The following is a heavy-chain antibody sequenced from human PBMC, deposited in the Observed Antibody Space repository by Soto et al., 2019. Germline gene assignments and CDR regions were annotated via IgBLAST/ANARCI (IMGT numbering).Heavy chain of an antibody. D-gene: IGHD3-9*01. J-gene: IGHJ6*02. CDR3: ARARKYYDILTGYYSGDYYYGMDV. CDR2: IIPIFGTA. Sequence: SVKVSCKVSGGTFSIYGINWVRQAPGQGLEWMGGIIPIFGTANYAQKFQGRVTITADESTSTAYMELSSLRSEDTAVYYCARARKYYDILTGYYSGDYYYGMDVWGQGTTVTVSS. V-gene: IGHV1-69*13. CDR1: GGTFSIYG.